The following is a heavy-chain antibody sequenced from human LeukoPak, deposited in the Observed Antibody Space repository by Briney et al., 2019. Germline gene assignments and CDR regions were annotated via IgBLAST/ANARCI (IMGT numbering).Heavy chain of an antibody. CDR2: ISSSSSYI. CDR3: ARASIAVAGTFEYYFDY. J-gene: IGHJ4*02. V-gene: IGHV3-21*01. D-gene: IGHD6-19*01. Sequence: GGSLRLSCAASGFTFSSYWMNWARQAPGKGLEWVSSISSSSSYIYYADSVKGRFTISRDNAKNSLYLQMNSLRAEDTAVYYCARASIAVAGTFEYYFDYWGQGTLVTVSS. CDR1: GFTFSSYW.